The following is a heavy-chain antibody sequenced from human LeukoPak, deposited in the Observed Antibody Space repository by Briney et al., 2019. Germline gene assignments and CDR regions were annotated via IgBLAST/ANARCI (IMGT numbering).Heavy chain of an antibody. CDR3: ARSIVGPWGLDAFDI. D-gene: IGHD1-26*01. Sequence: GGSLRLSCAASGFTFSDYYMSWIRQAPGKGLEWVSYISSSGSTIYYADSVKGRFTISRDNAKNSLYPQMNSLRAEDTAVYYCARSIVGPWGLDAFDIWGQGTMVTVSS. CDR1: GFTFSDYY. J-gene: IGHJ3*02. CDR2: ISSSGSTI. V-gene: IGHV3-11*01.